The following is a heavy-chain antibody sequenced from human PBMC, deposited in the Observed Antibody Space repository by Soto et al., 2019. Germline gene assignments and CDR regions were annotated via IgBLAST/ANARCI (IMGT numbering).Heavy chain of an antibody. Sequence: GGSLRLSCAASGFTFSSYAMHWVRQAPGKGLEWVAVISYDGSNKYYADSVKGRFTISRDNSKNTLYLQMNSLRAEDTAVYYCARDQVVVVTGDYYYYSGMDVWGQGTTVTVSS. D-gene: IGHD2-21*02. CDR2: ISYDGSNK. CDR3: ARDQVVVVTGDYYYYSGMDV. V-gene: IGHV3-30-3*01. CDR1: GFTFSSYA. J-gene: IGHJ6*02.